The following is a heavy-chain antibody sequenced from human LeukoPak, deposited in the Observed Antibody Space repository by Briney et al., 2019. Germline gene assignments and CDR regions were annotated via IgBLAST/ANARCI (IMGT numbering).Heavy chain of an antibody. CDR2: IYSGGST. V-gene: IGHV3-53*01. CDR3: ARGTQVAGYAFDI. CDR1: GFTVSSNY. D-gene: IGHD6-19*01. J-gene: IGHJ3*02. Sequence: GGSLRLSCAASGFTVSSNYMSWVRQAPGKGLEWVSVIYSGGSTYCADSVKGRFTISRDNSKNTLYLQMNSLRAEDTAVYYCARGTQVAGYAFDIWGQGTMVTVSS.